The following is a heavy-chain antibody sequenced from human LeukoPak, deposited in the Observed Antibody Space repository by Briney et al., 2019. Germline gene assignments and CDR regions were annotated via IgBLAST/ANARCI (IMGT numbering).Heavy chain of an antibody. CDR1: GFTFSGSA. CDR2: IRSKANSYVT. CDR3: TENVDTAMVEFDY. Sequence: PGGSLRLSCAASGFTFSGSAMHWVRQASGKGLEWVGRIRSKANSYVTAYAASVKGRFTISRDDSKNTAYLQMNSLKTEDTAVYYCTENVDTAMVEFDYWGQGTLVTVSS. D-gene: IGHD5-18*01. V-gene: IGHV3-73*01. J-gene: IGHJ4*02.